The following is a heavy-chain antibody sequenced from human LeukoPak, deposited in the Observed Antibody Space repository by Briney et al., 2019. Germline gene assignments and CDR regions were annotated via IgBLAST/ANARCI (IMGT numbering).Heavy chain of an antibody. CDR2: LGQDGSER. CDR3: ARERYSTKYFDY. CDR1: GFTFSSYS. J-gene: IGHJ4*02. Sequence: GGSLRLSCAASGFTFSSYSMNWVRQAPGKGLEWVANLGQDGSERNYVDSVKGRFTVSRDNAENSLYLQMNSLRDEDTAVYYCARERYSTKYFDYWGQGTLVTVSS. V-gene: IGHV3-7*01. D-gene: IGHD1-26*01.